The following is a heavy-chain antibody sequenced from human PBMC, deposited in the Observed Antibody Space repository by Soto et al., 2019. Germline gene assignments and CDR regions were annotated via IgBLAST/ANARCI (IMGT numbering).Heavy chain of an antibody. D-gene: IGHD6-13*01. CDR3: ARGLRVLAAAGVYYFDY. J-gene: IGHJ4*02. Sequence: PSETLSLTCTVSGSSINSRGYYWGWIRQPPGKGLEWIGSMFYGVSTYYTPSLKSRVTVSVDTSKNQFSLKLSSVTAADTAVYYCARGLRVLAAAGVYYFDYWGQGTLVTVSS. CDR2: MFYGVST. V-gene: IGHV4-39*01. CDR1: GSSINSRGYY.